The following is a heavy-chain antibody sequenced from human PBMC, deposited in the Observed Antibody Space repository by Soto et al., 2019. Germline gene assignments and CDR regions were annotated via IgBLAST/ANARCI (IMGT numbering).Heavy chain of an antibody. CDR1: GFTFNNYA. J-gene: IGHJ1*01. V-gene: IGHV3-30*18. CDR2: ISRDGSDK. Sequence: QVQLVESGGGVVQPGRSLRLSCAASGFTFNNYAMHWVRQAPGKGLEWVAVISRDGSDKYYADSVKGRFTISRDNSKNTLYLQLNSLRGDDTAGYYCAKDPYYRSGTLPGNWGQGTLVTVAS. CDR3: AKDPYYRSGTLPGN. D-gene: IGHD3-10*01.